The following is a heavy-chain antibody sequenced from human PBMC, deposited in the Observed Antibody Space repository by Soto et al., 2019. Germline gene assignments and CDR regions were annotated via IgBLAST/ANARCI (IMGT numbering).Heavy chain of an antibody. CDR3: ARPSGSYYDY. Sequence: EXSVKVSCKASGYTFTTYYMHLVRQAPGQGLEWMGIINPSGGSTSYAQKFQGRVTMTRDTSTSTVYMELTSLRSEDTAVYYCARPSGSYYDYWGQGTLVTVSS. D-gene: IGHD1-26*01. V-gene: IGHV1-46*01. CDR1: GYTFTTYY. CDR2: INPSGGST. J-gene: IGHJ4*02.